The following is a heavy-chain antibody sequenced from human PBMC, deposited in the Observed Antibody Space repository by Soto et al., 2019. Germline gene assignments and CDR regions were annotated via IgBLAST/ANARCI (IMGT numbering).Heavy chain of an antibody. CDR2: ISGSGDRT. D-gene: IGHD3-16*02. J-gene: IGHJ4*02. V-gene: IGHV3-23*02. CDR3: VKDDRGYPSTEPH. CDR1: GITIRNYP. Sequence: EVQLLESGGVLVQPGGSLRLSCAASGITIRNYPMSWVRQAPGKGLDWVSGISGSGDRTYYGDSAKGRFTISKYISKNSLSLQLDSLVVEESAVYFCVKDDRGYPSTEPHWGQGTLVTVSS.